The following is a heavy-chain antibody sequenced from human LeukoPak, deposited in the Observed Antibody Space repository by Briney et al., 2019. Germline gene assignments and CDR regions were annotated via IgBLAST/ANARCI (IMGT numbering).Heavy chain of an antibody. Sequence: ESLKISCKASGYTFASYWTGWVRYMPGKGMEWRGIIHPSVFDTRSSPSFPGQVTISADTSISTTYLPWTNLQASDTALIYCARASALYDFWSGSQSVFDYWGQGTLVTVSS. CDR1: GYTFASYW. V-gene: IGHV5-51*02. CDR2: IHPSVFDT. J-gene: IGHJ4*02. CDR3: ARASALYDFWSGSQSVFDY. D-gene: IGHD3-3*01.